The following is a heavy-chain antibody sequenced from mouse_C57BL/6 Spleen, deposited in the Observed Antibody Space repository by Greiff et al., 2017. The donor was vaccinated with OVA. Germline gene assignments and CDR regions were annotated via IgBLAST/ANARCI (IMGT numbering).Heavy chain of an antibody. CDR2: ISDGGSYT. D-gene: IGHD3-1*01. CDR3: ARNRENRGFAY. J-gene: IGHJ3*01. Sequence: EVKLVESGGGLVKPGGSLKLSCAASGFTFSSYSMSWVRQTPEKRLEWVATISDGGSYTYYPDNVKGRVTITRDNAKNNLYLQMSHLKSEDTAMYYCARNRENRGFAYWGEGTLVTVYA. V-gene: IGHV5-4*03. CDR1: GFTFSSYS.